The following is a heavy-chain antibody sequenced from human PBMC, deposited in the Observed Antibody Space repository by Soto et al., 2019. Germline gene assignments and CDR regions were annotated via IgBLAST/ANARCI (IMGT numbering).Heavy chain of an antibody. Sequence: GGSLRLSCAASGFTFSSYAMSWVRQAPGKGLEWVSAISGSGGSTYYADSVKGRFTISRDNSKNTLYLQMNSLRAEDTAVYYCAKFFGSMVRGVMWAFDIWGQGTMVTVSS. CDR1: GFTFSSYA. J-gene: IGHJ3*02. D-gene: IGHD3-10*01. CDR2: ISGSGGST. V-gene: IGHV3-23*01. CDR3: AKFFGSMVRGVMWAFDI.